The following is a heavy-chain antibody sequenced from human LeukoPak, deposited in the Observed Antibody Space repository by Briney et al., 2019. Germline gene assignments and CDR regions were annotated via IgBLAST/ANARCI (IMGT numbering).Heavy chain of an antibody. Sequence: GGSLRLSCAASGFTFSSYAVTWVRQAPGKGLEWVSTISGRGDSTYYADSVKGRFTISRDNSKNTLYPQMNSLRADGTAVYYCAKDKSGYSGGWSFDYWGQGTLVTVSS. CDR2: ISGRGDST. CDR3: AKDKSGYSGGWSFDY. D-gene: IGHD6-19*01. CDR1: GFTFSSYA. V-gene: IGHV3-23*01. J-gene: IGHJ4*02.